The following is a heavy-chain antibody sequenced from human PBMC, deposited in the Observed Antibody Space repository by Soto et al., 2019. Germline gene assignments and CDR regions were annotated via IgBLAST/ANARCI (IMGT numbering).Heavy chain of an antibody. CDR3: AKDLGNIVATDHDY. V-gene: IGHV3-23*01. CDR2: ISGSGGST. CDR1: GFTFSSYA. Sequence: GGSLRLSCAASGFTFSSYAMSWVRQAPGKGLEWVSAISGSGGSTYYADSVKGRFTISRDNSKNTLYLQMNSLRAEDTAVYYCAKDLGNIVATDHDYWGQGTLVTVSS. J-gene: IGHJ4*02. D-gene: IGHD5-12*01.